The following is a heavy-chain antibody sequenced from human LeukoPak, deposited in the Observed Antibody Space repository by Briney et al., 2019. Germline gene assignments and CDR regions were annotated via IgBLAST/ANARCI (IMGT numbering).Heavy chain of an antibody. V-gene: IGHV4-34*01. J-gene: IGHJ4*02. Sequence: SETLSLTCAVYGGSFSGYYWSWIRQPPGKGLEWIGSINHSGSTNYNPSLKSRVTISVDTSKNQFSLKLSSVTAADTAVYYCARGMGLAARGDYFDYWGQGTLVTVSS. D-gene: IGHD6-6*01. CDR1: GGSFSGYY. CDR3: ARGMGLAARGDYFDY. CDR2: INHSGST.